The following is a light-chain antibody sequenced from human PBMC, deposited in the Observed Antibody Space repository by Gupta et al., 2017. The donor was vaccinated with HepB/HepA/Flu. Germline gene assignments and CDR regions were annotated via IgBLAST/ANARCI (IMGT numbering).Light chain of an antibody. J-gene: IGLJ2*01. V-gene: IGLV3-21*02. CDR1: NIGSKS. CDR2: DDS. Sequence: SYVLTQTHSVSVAPGETARIICGGNNIGSKSLHWYQQKPGQAPVVVVYDDSDRPSGIPERFSGSNSGNTATLTISRVEAGDEADYYCQVWDSNSDPVVFGGGTKLTVL. CDR3: QVWDSNSDPVV.